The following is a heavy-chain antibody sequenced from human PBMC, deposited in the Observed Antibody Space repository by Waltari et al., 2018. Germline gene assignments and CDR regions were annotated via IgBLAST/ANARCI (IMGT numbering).Heavy chain of an antibody. CDR3: AKSEMATMPLDY. D-gene: IGHD5-12*01. CDR1: GFTFSSYW. J-gene: IGHJ4*02. Sequence: EVQLVESGGGLVQPGGSLRLSCAASGFTFSSYWMPWLRQAPGKGLVWVSRINSDGSSTSYAESVKGRFTISRDNAKNSLYLQMNSLRAEDTALYYCAKSEMATMPLDYWGQGTLVTVSS. V-gene: IGHV3-74*01. CDR2: INSDGSST.